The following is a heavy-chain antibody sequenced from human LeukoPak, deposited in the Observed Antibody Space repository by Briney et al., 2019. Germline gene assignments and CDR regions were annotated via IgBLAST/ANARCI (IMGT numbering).Heavy chain of an antibody. CDR1: GFTFSDYW. CDR2: INTDGSST. Sequence: GGSLRLSCAASGFTFSDYWMHWVRQTPGKGLVWVSRINTDGSSTSYADFVKGRFTISRDNAKNTLYLQMNSLRVDDTAVYYCARGFWHFDLWGRGTLVTVSS. CDR3: ARGFWHFDL. J-gene: IGHJ2*01. V-gene: IGHV3-74*01.